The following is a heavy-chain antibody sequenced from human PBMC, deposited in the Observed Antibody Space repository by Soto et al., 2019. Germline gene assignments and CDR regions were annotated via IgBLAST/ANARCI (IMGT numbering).Heavy chain of an antibody. V-gene: IGHV3-23*01. CDR1: GFTSSSYA. CDR3: AKDPGGSAKNRGFDY. D-gene: IGHD2-15*01. CDR2: ISGSGSNT. Sequence: GALRLSCAASGFTSSSYAMSWVRQAPGKGLEWVSAISGSGSNTYYADSVKGRFTISRDNSKNTLFLQMNSLRAEDTAVYYCAKDPGGSAKNRGFDYWGQGTLVTVSS. J-gene: IGHJ4*02.